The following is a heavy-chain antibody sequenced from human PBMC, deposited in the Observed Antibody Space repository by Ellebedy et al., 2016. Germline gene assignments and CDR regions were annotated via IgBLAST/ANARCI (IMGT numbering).Heavy chain of an antibody. CDR1: GFSFSDYT. J-gene: IGHJ4*02. CDR3: ARDLHWAFDY. CDR2: IARSGTTA. Sequence: GGSLRLSCAASGFSFSDYTMNWVRQAPGKGLEWVSFIARSGTTAYYADSVRGRFTISRDNAKNSLYLQMNSLRAEDTAIYYCARDLHWAFDYWGQGKLVIVSS. V-gene: IGHV3-48*04. D-gene: IGHD3/OR15-3a*01.